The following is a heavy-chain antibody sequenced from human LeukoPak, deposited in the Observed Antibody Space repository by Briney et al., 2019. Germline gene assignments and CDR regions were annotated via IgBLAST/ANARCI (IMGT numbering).Heavy chain of an antibody. Sequence: ASVKVSCKASGYTFTGYYIHWMLQAPGQGLEWMGWINPNSGGTKYAQKFQGRVTMTRDTSISTAYMEVSRLRSDDTAVYYCARIPSMGIAAAGTEAFDIWGQGTMVTVSS. CDR1: GYTFTGYY. J-gene: IGHJ3*02. D-gene: IGHD6-13*01. CDR2: INPNSGGT. CDR3: ARIPSMGIAAAGTEAFDI. V-gene: IGHV1-2*02.